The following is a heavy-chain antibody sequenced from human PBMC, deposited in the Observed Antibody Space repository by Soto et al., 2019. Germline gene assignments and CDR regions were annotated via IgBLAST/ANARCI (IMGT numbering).Heavy chain of an antibody. CDR3: ARERGPAPVYYYYMDV. CDR1: GGSISSYH. CDR2: FYYSGST. D-gene: IGHD1-20*01. Sequence: QVQLQESGPGLVKPSETLSLTCTVSGGSISSYHWSWVRQPPGKGLEWIGYFYYSGSTNFNPSLKRPVTISAAMSQNQISLRLSSVTAADTAVYDCARERGPAPVYYYYMDVWGKGTTVTVSS. J-gene: IGHJ6*03. V-gene: IGHV4-59*01.